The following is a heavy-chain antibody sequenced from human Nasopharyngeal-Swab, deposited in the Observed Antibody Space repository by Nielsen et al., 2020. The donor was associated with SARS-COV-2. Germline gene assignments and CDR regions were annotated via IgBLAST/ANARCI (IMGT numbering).Heavy chain of an antibody. CDR1: GFIFSASA. V-gene: IGHV3-73*01. Sequence: GESLKISCAASGFIFSASAIHWVRQASGKGLEWVGRIGDKDHNYATTYGASVQGRFTISRDDSKNTAFLQMDGLKTDDTALYYCTTDFYFDYWGQGALVTVSS. J-gene: IGHJ4*02. CDR2: IGDKDHNYAT. CDR3: TTDFYFDY.